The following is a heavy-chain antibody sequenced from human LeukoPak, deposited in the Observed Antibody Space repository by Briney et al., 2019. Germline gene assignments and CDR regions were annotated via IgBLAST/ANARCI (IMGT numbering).Heavy chain of an antibody. V-gene: IGHV3-48*01. CDR1: GFTFSSYS. CDR3: ARERGVRSFDWLFDAFDI. Sequence: PGGSLRLSCAASGFTFSSYSMNWVRQAPGKGLEWVSYISSSSSTIYYADSVKGRFTISRDNAKNSLYLQMNSLRAEDTAVYYCARERGVRSFDWLFDAFDIWGQGTMVTVSS. D-gene: IGHD3-9*01. J-gene: IGHJ3*02. CDR2: ISSSSSTI.